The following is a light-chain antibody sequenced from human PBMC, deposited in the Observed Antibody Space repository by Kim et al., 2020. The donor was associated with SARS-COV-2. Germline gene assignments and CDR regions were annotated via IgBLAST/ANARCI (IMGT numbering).Light chain of an antibody. Sequence: EIVMTQTPLFLPVTXGEPASISCRSSESLLHRNGYSYSDWYLQKQGQPRQVLIYMGSIRASGVPDRFSGSGSGTDFTLRISRVEAEDVVIYYCTLPLHTPYTFGQGTKLEI. J-gene: IGKJ2*01. CDR1: ESLLHRNGYSY. V-gene: IGKV2-28*01. CDR2: MGS. CDR3: TLPLHTPYT.